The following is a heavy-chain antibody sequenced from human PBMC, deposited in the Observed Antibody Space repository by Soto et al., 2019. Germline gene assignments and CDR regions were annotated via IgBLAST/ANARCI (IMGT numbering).Heavy chain of an antibody. J-gene: IGHJ6*02. D-gene: IGHD2-2*01. Sequence: ASVKVSCKASGYTFTGYYMHWVRQAPGQGLEWMGWINPNSGGTNYAQKFQGWVTMTRDTSISTAYMELSRLRSDDTAVYYCARELSARDIVLVPAAIHYGMDVWGQGTTVTVSS. V-gene: IGHV1-2*04. CDR3: ARELSARDIVLVPAAIHYGMDV. CDR2: INPNSGGT. CDR1: GYTFTGYY.